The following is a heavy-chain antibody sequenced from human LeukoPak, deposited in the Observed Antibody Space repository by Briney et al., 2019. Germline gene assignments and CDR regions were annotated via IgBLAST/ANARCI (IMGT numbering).Heavy chain of an antibody. J-gene: IGHJ6*04. D-gene: IGHD3-10*01. V-gene: IGHV4-38-2*01. CDR3: ARVTYYGSGSYYSPYGMDV. CDR2: IYHSGST. CDR1: GYSISSGYY. Sequence: SETLSLNCAVSGYSISSGYYWGWIRQPPGKGLEWIGSIYHSGSTYYNPSLKSRVTISVDTSKNQFSLKLSSVTAADTAVYYCARVTYYGSGSYYSPYGMDVWGKGTTVTVSS.